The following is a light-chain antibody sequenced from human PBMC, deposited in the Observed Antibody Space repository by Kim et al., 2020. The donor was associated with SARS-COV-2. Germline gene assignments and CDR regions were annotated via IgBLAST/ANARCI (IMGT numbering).Light chain of an antibody. J-gene: IGLJ2*01. CDR2: GKN. CDR1: SRRSYY. V-gene: IGLV3-19*01. CDR3: NSRDSSGNHV. Sequence: VPLGHTVRITCQGDSRRSYYASWYQQQPGQAPVLVIYGKNNRPSGIPDRFSGSSSGNTASLTITGAQAEDEADYYCNSRDSSGNHVFGGGTQLTVL.